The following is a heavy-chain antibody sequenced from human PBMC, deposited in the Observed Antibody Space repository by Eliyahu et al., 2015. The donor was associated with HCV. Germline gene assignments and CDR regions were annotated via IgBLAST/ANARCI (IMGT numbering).Heavy chain of an antibody. Sequence: QVQLQESGPGLVKPSETLSLTCTXSGGSXXTYXWGWXRXPPGTGXEWIGYIHYSGSTNYNPSLKSRVTISVDTSKNQFSLKLTSVTAADTAVYYCASGGGGIAVAGTGGWFDPWGQGMLVTVSS. CDR3: ASGGGGIAVAGTGGWFDP. CDR2: IHYSGST. J-gene: IGHJ5*02. D-gene: IGHD6-19*01. V-gene: IGHV4-59*01. CDR1: GGSXXTYX.